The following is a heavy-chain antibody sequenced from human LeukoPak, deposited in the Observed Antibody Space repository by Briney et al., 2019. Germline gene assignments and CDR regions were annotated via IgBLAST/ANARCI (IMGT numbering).Heavy chain of an antibody. CDR2: IYPRDSDT. Sequence: GESLKISCEASGYTFTHQWIGWVRQMPGRGLEWVGIIYPRDSDTIYSPSFQGHVTISADTSINTAYLEWSSLEASDTAMCYCARHSDVVGAIWGQGTQVTVSS. J-gene: IGHJ4*02. D-gene: IGHD3-16*01. V-gene: IGHV5-51*01. CDR1: GYTFTHQW. CDR3: ARHSDVVGAI.